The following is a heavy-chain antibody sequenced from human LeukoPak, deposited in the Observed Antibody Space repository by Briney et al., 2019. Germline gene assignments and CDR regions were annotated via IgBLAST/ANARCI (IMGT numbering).Heavy chain of an antibody. CDR2: IRYDGSNK. CDR3: AKDRRGQLLSPSFDY. V-gene: IGHV3-30*02. J-gene: IGHJ4*02. D-gene: IGHD2-2*01. Sequence: PGGSLRLSCAASGVTFSSYGMHWVRQAPGKGLEWVAFIRYDGSNKYYADSVKGRFTISRDNSKNTLYLQMNSLRAEDTAVYYCAKDRRGQLLSPSFDYWGQGTLVTVSS. CDR1: GVTFSSYG.